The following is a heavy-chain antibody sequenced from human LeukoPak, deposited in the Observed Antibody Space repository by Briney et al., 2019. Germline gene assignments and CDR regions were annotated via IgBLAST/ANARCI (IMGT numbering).Heavy chain of an antibody. CDR2: IWYDGSNK. Sequence: PGGSLRLSCAASGFTFSSYGMHWVRQAPDKGLEWVAVIWYDGSNKYYADSVKGRFTISRDNSKNTLYLQMNSLRAEDTAVYYCAKNGGSTTYYYYYYMDVWGKGTTVTVSS. V-gene: IGHV3-33*06. J-gene: IGHJ6*03. CDR3: AKNGGSTTYYYYYYMDV. D-gene: IGHD3-10*01. CDR1: GFTFSSYG.